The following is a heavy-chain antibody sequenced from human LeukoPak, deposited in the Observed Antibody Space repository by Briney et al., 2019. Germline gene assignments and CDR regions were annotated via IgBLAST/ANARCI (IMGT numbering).Heavy chain of an antibody. CDR1: GYSFTSYW. CDR3: ARHAYSSSYNWFDP. CDR2: IYPGDSDT. Sequence: GESLNISCKGSGYSFTSYWIGWVRQMPGKGLEWMGIIYPGDSDTRYSPSFQGEVTISADKSISTAYLQWSSLKASDTAMYYCARHAYSSSYNWFDPWGQGNLVSVSS. J-gene: IGHJ5*02. V-gene: IGHV5-51*01. D-gene: IGHD6-13*01.